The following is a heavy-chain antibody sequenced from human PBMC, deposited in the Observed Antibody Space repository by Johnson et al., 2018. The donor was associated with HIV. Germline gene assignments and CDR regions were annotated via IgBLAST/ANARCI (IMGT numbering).Heavy chain of an antibody. D-gene: IGHD6-6*01. CDR1: GFTVSSNY. V-gene: IGHV3-30-3*01. CDR3: ASAGSSSSGPRAFDI. Sequence: QMLLVESGGGLVQPGGSLRLSCAASGFTVSSNYMSWVRQAPGKGLEWGAVISYDGSNKYYADSVKGRFTISRDNSKNTLYLQMNSLRAEDTAVYYCASAGSSSSGPRAFDIWGQGTMVTVSS. CDR2: ISYDGSNK. J-gene: IGHJ3*02.